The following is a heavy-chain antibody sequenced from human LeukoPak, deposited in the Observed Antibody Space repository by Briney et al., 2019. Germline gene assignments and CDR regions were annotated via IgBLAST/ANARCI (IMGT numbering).Heavy chain of an antibody. CDR1: GYTFTGYY. D-gene: IGHD2-21*02. V-gene: IGHV1-46*01. CDR3: ARDIVVVTSNRGRGPDY. CDR2: INPSGGST. J-gene: IGHJ4*02. Sequence: GASVKVSCKASGYTFTGYYMHWVRQAPGQGLEWMGIINPSGGSTSYAQKFQGRVTMTRDTSTSTVYMELSSLRSEDTAVYYCARDIVVVTSNRGRGPDYWGQGTLVTVSS.